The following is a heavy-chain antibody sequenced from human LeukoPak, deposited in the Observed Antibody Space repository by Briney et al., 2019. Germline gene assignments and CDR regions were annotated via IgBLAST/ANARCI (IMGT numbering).Heavy chain of an antibody. CDR1: GYSFTSYW. CDR2: IYPGDSDT. Sequence: GESLKISCKGSGYSFTSYWIGWVRQMPGKGLEWMGIIYPGDSDTRYSPSFQGQVTISADKSISTAYLQWSSLKASDHAKYYCARGYDSSGYYFDGYYFDYWGQGTLVTVSS. V-gene: IGHV5-51*01. D-gene: IGHD3-22*01. CDR3: ARGYDSSGYYFDGYYFDY. J-gene: IGHJ4*02.